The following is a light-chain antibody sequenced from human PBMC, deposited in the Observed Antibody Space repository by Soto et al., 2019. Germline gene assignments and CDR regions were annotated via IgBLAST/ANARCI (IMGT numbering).Light chain of an antibody. CDR2: GAS. CDR1: QSVSSSY. V-gene: IGKV3-20*01. Sequence: EIVLTQSPGTLSLSPGERATLSCRASQSVSSSYLAWYQQKPGQAPRLLIYGASSRATGIPDRFSGSGSGTDFTLTISRLEPEDFAVYYCQQDCSSTLLTFGGGTKVEIK. CDR3: QQDCSSTLLT. J-gene: IGKJ4*01.